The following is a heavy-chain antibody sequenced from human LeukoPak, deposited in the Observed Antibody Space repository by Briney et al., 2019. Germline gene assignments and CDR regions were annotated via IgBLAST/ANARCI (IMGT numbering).Heavy chain of an antibody. Sequence: GASVKVSCKASGYTFTSYYMHWVRQAPGQGPEWMGVIDPSGGSTSYAQKFQGRVNMTTDTSTSTAYMELRNLCSDDTAVYYCARTMTTLTTHGELDFWGQGTQVTVSS. V-gene: IGHV1-46*01. D-gene: IGHD4-17*01. CDR2: IDPSGGST. J-gene: IGHJ4*02. CDR1: GYTFTSYY. CDR3: ARTMTTLTTHGELDF.